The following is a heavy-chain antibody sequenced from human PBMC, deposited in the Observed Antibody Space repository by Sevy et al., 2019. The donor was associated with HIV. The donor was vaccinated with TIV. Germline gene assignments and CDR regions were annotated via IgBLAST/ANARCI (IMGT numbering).Heavy chain of an antibody. Sequence: SETLSLTCTVSGGSISSYYWSWIRQPPGKGLEWIGYIYYSGSTNYNPSLKSRVTISVDTSKNQFSLKLSSVTAADAAVYYCARIRSRAFDIWGQGTMVTVSS. CDR1: GGSISSYY. V-gene: IGHV4-59*08. CDR3: ARIRSRAFDI. CDR2: IYYSGST. J-gene: IGHJ3*02. D-gene: IGHD6-13*01.